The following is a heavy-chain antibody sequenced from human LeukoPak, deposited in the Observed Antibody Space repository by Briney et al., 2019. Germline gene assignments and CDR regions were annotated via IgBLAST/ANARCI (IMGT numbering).Heavy chain of an antibody. Sequence: GGSLRLSCAASGFTFSSYAMSWVRQAPGKGLEWVSAISGSGGSTYYADSVKGRFTISRDNSKNTLYLQMNSLRAEDTAVYHCARVPRGDYVDYWGQGTLVTVSS. CDR1: GFTFSSYA. J-gene: IGHJ4*02. CDR3: ARVPRGDYVDY. CDR2: ISGSGGST. V-gene: IGHV3-23*01.